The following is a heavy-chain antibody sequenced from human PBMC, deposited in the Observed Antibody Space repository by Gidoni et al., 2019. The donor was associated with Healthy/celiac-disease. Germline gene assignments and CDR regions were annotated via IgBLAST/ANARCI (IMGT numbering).Heavy chain of an antibody. V-gene: IGHV4-38-2*02. J-gene: IGHJ5*02. CDR3: AREVSHP. Sequence: QVQLQESGPGLVKPSETLSLTCTVSGYSISSGYYWGWIRQPPGKGLELTGSIYHSGSTYYNPSLKSRVTISVDTSKNQFSLKLSSVTAADTAVYYCAREVSHPWGQGTLVTVSS. CDR2: IYHSGST. CDR1: GYSISSGYY.